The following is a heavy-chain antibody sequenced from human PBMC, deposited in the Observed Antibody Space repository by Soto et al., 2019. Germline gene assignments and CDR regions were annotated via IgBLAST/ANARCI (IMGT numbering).Heavy chain of an antibody. V-gene: IGHV1-18*04. D-gene: IGHD3-3*01. CDR3: ARDHDFGSGYWPLGY. Sequence: QVQLVQSGPEVKSPGASVRVSCNASGYKFNTFGISWVRQAPGQGLEWMGWISGHNGHTNYAQKFQARLTMTTDTSTSTVYMELTSLRSDDTAVYYCARDHDFGSGYWPLGYWGQGTLVTVSS. CDR2: ISGHNGHT. J-gene: IGHJ4*02. CDR1: GYKFNTFG.